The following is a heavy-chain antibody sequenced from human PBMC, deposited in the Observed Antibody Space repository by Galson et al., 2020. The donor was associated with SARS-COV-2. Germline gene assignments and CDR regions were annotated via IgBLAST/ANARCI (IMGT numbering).Heavy chain of an antibody. V-gene: IGHV3-48*03. CDR1: GFTFSSYE. CDR2: ISSSGSTI. CDR3: ARVQWSYLIDY. D-gene: IGHD1-26*01. Sequence: GGSLRLSCAASGFTFSSYEMNWVRQAPGKGLEWVSYISSSGSTIYYADSVKGRFTISRDNAKNSLYLQMNSLRAEDTAVYYCARVQWSYLIDYWGQGTLVTVSS. J-gene: IGHJ4*02.